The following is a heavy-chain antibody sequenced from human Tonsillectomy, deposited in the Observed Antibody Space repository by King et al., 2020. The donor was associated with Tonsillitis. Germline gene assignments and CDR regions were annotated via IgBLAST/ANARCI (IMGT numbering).Heavy chain of an antibody. J-gene: IGHJ3*02. CDR1: GGSFSGYY. Sequence: VQLQQWGAGLLKPSETLSLTCAVYGGSFSGYYWSWIRQPPGKGLEWIGEINHSGSTNYTPSLKSRVTISVDTSKNQFSLKLSSVTAADTAVYYCARGWGSIAFDIWGQGTMVTVSS. CDR3: ARGWGSIAFDI. CDR2: INHSGST. V-gene: IGHV4-34*01. D-gene: IGHD7-27*01.